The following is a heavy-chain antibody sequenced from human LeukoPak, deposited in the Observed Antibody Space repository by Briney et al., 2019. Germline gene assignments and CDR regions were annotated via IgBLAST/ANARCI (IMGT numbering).Heavy chain of an antibody. D-gene: IGHD3-10*01. J-gene: IGHJ4*02. CDR1: GGXISSSSYY. CDR3: ARGPRSIYGSGSYPFFFDY. CDR2: IYYSGST. V-gene: IGHV4-39*01. Sequence: SETLSLTCSVSGGXISSSSYYWGWIRQPPGKGLEWIGSIYYSGSTYYNPSLKSRVTISVDTSKNQFSLKLSSVTAADTAVYYCARGPRSIYGSGSYPFFFDYWGQGTLVTVSS.